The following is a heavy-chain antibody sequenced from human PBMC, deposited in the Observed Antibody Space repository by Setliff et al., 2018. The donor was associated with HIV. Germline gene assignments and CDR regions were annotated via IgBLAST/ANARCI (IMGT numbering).Heavy chain of an antibody. D-gene: IGHD3-22*01. J-gene: IGHJ1*01. Sequence: GASVKVSCKVSGYTLAELSIHWVRQAPGKGLEWMGGFDPEDVETVYAQKFQGRVTMTEDTSTDTAYMELSSLRSEDTAVYYCATVRRYYYDSSGQEYFQHWGQGTLVTVFS. V-gene: IGHV1-24*01. CDR1: GYTLAELS. CDR3: ATVRRYYYDSSGQEYFQH. CDR2: FDPEDVET.